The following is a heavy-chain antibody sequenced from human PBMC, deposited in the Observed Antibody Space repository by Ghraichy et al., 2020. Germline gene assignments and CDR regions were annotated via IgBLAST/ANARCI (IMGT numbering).Heavy chain of an antibody. CDR1: GGTFSSYA. V-gene: IGHV1-69*13. CDR3: ARDLTYCGGDCYSVAFDI. D-gene: IGHD2-21*01. Sequence: SVKVSCKASGGTFSSYAISWVRQAPGQGLEWMGGIIPIFGTANYAQKFQGRVTITADESTSTAYMELSSLRSEDTAVYYCARDLTYCGGDCYSVAFDIWGQGTMVTVSS. J-gene: IGHJ3*02. CDR2: IIPIFGTA.